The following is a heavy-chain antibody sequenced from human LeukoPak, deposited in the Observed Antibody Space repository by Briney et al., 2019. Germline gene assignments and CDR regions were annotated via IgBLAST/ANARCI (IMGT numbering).Heavy chain of an antibody. CDR1: GFIFNKAW. Sequence: PGGSLRLSCAASGFIFNKAWMSWVRQAPGKGLEWVGLIKSKTDGGTTDYAAPMKGRFTISRDDSKNTRYLQMNSLKTEDTAIYYCTTRDGALDYWGQGTLVTVSS. J-gene: IGHJ4*02. V-gene: IGHV3-15*01. D-gene: IGHD4/OR15-4a*01. CDR3: TTRDGALDY. CDR2: IKSKTDGGTT.